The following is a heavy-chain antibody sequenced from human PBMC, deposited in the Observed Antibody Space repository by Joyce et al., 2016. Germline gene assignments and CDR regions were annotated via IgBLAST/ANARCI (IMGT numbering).Heavy chain of an antibody. D-gene: IGHD1-14*01. CDR3: AKDPERGIDY. Sequence: EVHLLESGGGLVQPGGSLRLSCAASGFTLASYAVSWVRQAPGKGLGWVSGISGSGGHTYYADSVKGRFTISRDNSKSTLYLQMNSLRAEDTAVYYCAKDPERGIDYWGQGTLVTVSS. J-gene: IGHJ4*02. CDR1: GFTLASYA. CDR2: ISGSGGHT. V-gene: IGHV3-23*01.